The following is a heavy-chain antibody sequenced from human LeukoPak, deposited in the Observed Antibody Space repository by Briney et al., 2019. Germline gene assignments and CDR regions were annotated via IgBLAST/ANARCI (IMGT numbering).Heavy chain of an antibody. CDR2: IYYGGST. J-gene: IGHJ2*01. V-gene: IGHV4-59*12. CDR1: DGSISSYY. CDR3: ARDRWYFDL. Sequence: PSETLSLTCTNSDGSISSYYWSWIRQPPGKGLEWIGYIYYGGSTNYNPSLKSRVTISVDTSKNQFSLKLSSVTAADTAVYYCARDRWYFDLWGRGTLVTVSS.